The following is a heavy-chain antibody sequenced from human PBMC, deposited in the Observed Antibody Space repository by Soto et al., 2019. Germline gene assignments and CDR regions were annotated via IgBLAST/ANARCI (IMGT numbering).Heavy chain of an antibody. Sequence: GGSLRLSCAASGFTFSSYAMSWVRQAPGKGLEWVSAISGSGGSTYYADSVKGRFTISRDNAKNTLYLQMNSLRAEDTAVYYCARVGGKYYDSSGPYDYWGQGTLVTVSS. J-gene: IGHJ4*02. CDR2: ISGSGGST. CDR1: GFTFSSYA. D-gene: IGHD3-22*01. V-gene: IGHV3-23*01. CDR3: ARVGGKYYDSSGPYDY.